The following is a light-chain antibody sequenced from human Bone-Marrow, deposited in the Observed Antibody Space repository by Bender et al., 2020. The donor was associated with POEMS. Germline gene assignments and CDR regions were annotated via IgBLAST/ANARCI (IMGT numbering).Light chain of an antibody. J-gene: IGLJ3*02. V-gene: IGLV2-14*02. Sequence: QSALTQPASVSGSPGQSITISCTGTSSDVGSYNLVSWYQQHPGKAPKLMVYEDSKRPSGVPDRFSGSKSGTSASLAITGLQAEDEGDYYCETWDSKVFGGGTKLTVL. CDR2: EDS. CDR1: SSDVGSYNL. CDR3: ETWDSKV.